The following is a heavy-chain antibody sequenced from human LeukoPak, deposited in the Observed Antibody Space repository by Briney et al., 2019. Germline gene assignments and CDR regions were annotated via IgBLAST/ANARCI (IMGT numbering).Heavy chain of an antibody. D-gene: IGHD3-10*01. CDR3: TTGPFDYYGSASYLANGMDV. Sequence: GGSLRLSCVASGFTFSSAWMSWVRQAPGKGLEWVGRIKSKTDGGTTDYTAPVKGRFTISRDDSKNTLYLQMNSLKTGDTAVYYCTTGPFDYYGSASYLANGMDVWGQGTTVTVSS. V-gene: IGHV3-15*01. CDR1: GFTFSSAW. CDR2: IKSKTDGGTT. J-gene: IGHJ6*02.